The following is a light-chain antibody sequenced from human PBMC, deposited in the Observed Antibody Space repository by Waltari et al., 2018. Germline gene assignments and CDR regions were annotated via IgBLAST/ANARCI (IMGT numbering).Light chain of an antibody. Sequence: QSALTQPASVSGSPGQSITISCTGTTSDVGSYTLVSWYQHHPGKAPKLIFFEFRERPAGVSNRFSGSKSGNPASLTISGLQAEDEADYHCCSYAGNSIYVFGTGTRVTVL. CDR3: CSYAGNSIYV. CDR2: EFR. CDR1: TSDVGSYTL. J-gene: IGLJ1*01. V-gene: IGLV2-23*02.